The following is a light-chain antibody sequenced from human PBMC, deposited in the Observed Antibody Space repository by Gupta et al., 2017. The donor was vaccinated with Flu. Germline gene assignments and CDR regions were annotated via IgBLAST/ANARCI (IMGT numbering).Light chain of an antibody. V-gene: IGKV3-20*01. CDR1: ELVSTDY. CDR3: QQHGTT. Sequence: ELVLTQSPGTLSLSPGERATLSCRASELVSTDYFAWYQQKPGQTPRLLIYNTSRRATGTPDRFSGSGSGTDFTLTITRLEPEDFAVYYCQQHGTTFGGGTKVEIK. CDR2: NTS. J-gene: IGKJ4*01.